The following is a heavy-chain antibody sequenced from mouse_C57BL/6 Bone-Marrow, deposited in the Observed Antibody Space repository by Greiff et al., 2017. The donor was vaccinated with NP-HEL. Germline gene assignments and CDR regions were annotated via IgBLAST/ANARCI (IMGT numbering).Heavy chain of an antibody. J-gene: IGHJ2*01. V-gene: IGHV1-4*01. Sequence: QVQLKQSGAELARPGASVKMSCKASGYTFTSYTMHWVKQRPGQGLEWIGYINPSSGYTKYNQKFKDKATLTADKSSSTAYMQLSSLTSEDSAVYYCARGGPYGNYFDYWGQGTTLTVSS. CDR3: ARGGPYGNYFDY. CDR2: INPSSGYT. D-gene: IGHD2-1*01. CDR1: GYTFTSYT.